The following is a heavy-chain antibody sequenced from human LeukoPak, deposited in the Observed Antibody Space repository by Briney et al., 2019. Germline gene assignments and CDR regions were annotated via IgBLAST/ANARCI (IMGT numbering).Heavy chain of an antibody. V-gene: IGHV3-23*01. D-gene: IGHD6-19*01. CDR2: ISGSGGST. CDR1: GGSISSSSYY. Sequence: PSETLSLTCTVSGGSISSSSYYWGWIRQPPGKGLEWVSAISGSGGSTYYADSVKGRFTISRDNSKNTLYLQMNSLRAEDTAVYYCAKDQQWLPGFDYWGQGTLVTVSS. J-gene: IGHJ4*02. CDR3: AKDQQWLPGFDY.